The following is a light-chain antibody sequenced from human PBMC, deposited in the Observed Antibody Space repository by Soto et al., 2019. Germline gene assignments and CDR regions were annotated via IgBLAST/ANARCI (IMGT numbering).Light chain of an antibody. V-gene: IGLV2-14*01. Sequence: QSVLTQPASVSGSPGQSITISCTGTSSDVGGYNYVSWYQQYPGKAPKLMIYDVSNRPSGVSNRFSGSKSGNTASLTISGLPAEDEADYYCSSYTSSSTLLVLFGGGTKLTVL. J-gene: IGLJ2*01. CDR1: SSDVGGYNY. CDR2: DVS. CDR3: SSYTSSSTLLVL.